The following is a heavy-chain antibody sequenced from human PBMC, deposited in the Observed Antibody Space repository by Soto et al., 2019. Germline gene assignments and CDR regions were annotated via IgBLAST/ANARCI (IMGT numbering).Heavy chain of an antibody. D-gene: IGHD3-22*01. CDR3: ARDYESRDGYNFAFDI. Sequence: QVQLVESGGGVVQPGRSLRLSCAASGFTFSSYGMHWVRQAPGKGLEWVAVIWYDGSNKYYADSVKGRFTISRDNSKNTLYLQMNSLRAEDTAVYYCARDYESRDGYNFAFDIWGQGTMVTVSS. J-gene: IGHJ3*02. V-gene: IGHV3-33*01. CDR1: GFTFSSYG. CDR2: IWYDGSNK.